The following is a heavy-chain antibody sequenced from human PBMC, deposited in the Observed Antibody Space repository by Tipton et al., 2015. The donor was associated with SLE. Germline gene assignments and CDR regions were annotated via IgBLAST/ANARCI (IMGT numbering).Heavy chain of an antibody. V-gene: IGHV4-61*09. CDR2: IYTSGST. CDR1: GGSISSGCYY. D-gene: IGHD7-27*01. J-gene: IGHJ4*02. Sequence: TLSLTCTVSGGSISSGCYYWSWIRQPAGKGLEWIGHIYTSGSTNYNPSLKSRVTISVDTSKNQFSLKLSSVTAADTAVYYCAREDWGVDYWGQGTLVTVSS. CDR3: AREDWGVDY.